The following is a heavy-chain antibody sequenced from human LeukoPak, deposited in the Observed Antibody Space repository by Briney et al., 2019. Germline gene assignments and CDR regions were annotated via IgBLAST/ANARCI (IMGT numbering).Heavy chain of an antibody. J-gene: IGHJ6*02. D-gene: IGHD2-15*01. CDR2: INPNSGGT. Sequence: ASVKVSCKASGYAFTGYFMHWVRQAPGQGLEWMGWINPNSGGTDYAQKFQGRVTMTRDTSIRTAYMELSRLRSDDTAVYYCARGDIVYGMDVWGQGTAVTVSS. CDR3: ARGDIVYGMDV. CDR1: GYAFTGYF. V-gene: IGHV1-2*02.